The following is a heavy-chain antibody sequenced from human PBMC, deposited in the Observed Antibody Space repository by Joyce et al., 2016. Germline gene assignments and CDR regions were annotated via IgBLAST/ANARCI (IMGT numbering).Heavy chain of an antibody. D-gene: IGHD2/OR15-2a*01. Sequence: QLQLKESGPGLAKPSETLSLICIVSGDSISTNNYYWGWIRQPPGKGLEWIGTMYYTWSTYYNPSLKSRVTMSVDTSENHFSLNLSSVTAADTAVYYCARRRKDPTLLSSYYFDYWGQGTLVTVSS. CDR3: ARRRKDPTLLSSYYFDY. CDR1: GDSISTNNYY. J-gene: IGHJ4*02. CDR2: MYYTWST. V-gene: IGHV4-39*02.